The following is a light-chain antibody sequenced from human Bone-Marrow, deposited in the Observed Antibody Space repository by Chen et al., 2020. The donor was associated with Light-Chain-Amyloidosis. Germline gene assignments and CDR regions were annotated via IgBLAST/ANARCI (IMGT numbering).Light chain of an antibody. CDR1: SSDVSGYNY. J-gene: IGLJ1*01. V-gene: IGLV2-14*03. CDR2: NVS. CDR3: TSYTSSGTLYV. Sequence: QSALTLPASVSGPPGQSIAIPSTRTSSDVSGYNYVSWHQQHPGKAPKLIIYNVSYRPSGVSNRFSGSKSDNTASLTISGLQAEDEADYYCTSYTSSGTLYVFGTGTKVTVL.